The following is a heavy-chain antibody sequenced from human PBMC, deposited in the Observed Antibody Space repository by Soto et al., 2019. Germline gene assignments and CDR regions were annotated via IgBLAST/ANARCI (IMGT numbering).Heavy chain of an antibody. CDR2: INHSGST. CDR1: GGSFSGYY. Sequence: SETLSLTCAVYGGSFSGYYWSWIRQPPGKGLAWIGEINHSGSTNYNPSLKSRVTISVDTSKNQFSLKLSSVTAADTAVYYCARFLLGYCSGGSCYRFDYWGQGTLVTVSS. CDR3: ARFLLGYCSGGSCYRFDY. D-gene: IGHD2-15*01. V-gene: IGHV4-34*01. J-gene: IGHJ4*02.